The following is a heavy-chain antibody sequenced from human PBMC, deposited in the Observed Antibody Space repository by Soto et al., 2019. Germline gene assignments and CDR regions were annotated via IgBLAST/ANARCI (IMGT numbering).Heavy chain of an antibody. V-gene: IGHV4-39*02. CDR2: IYYSGNT. CDR3: ARDQSWHDLVWWFDP. CDR1: GGSISSSSYY. Sequence: PSETLSLTCTVSGGSISSSSYYWGWIRQPPGKGLEWIGSIYYSGNTYYNPSLKSRVTISVDTSKNQFSLKLSSVTAADTAVYYCARDQSWHDLVWWFDPWGQGTLVTVSS. J-gene: IGHJ5*02. D-gene: IGHD1-1*01.